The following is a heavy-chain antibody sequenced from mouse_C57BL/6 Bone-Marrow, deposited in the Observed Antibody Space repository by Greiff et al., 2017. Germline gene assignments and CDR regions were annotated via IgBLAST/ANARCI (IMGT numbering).Heavy chain of an antibody. J-gene: IGHJ3*01. D-gene: IGHD2-3*01. V-gene: IGHV6-3*01. CDR1: GFTFSNYW. CDR2: IRLKSDNYAT. CDR3: TGFPDGYLFAY. Sequence: EVKVEESGGGLVQPGGSMKLSCVASGFTFSNYWMNWVRQSPEKGLEWVAQIRLKSDNYATNYAESVKGRFTISRDDSKSSVYLQMNNLRAEDTGIYYCTGFPDGYLFAYWGQGTLVTVSA.